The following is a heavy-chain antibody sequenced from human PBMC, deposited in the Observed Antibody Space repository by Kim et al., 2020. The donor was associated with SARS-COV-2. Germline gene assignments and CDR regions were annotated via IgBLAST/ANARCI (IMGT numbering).Heavy chain of an antibody. V-gene: IGHV1-69*04. Sequence: SVKVSCKASGGTFSSYAISWVRQAPGQGLEWMGRIIPILGIANYAQKFQGRVTITADKSTSTAYMELSSLRSEDTAVYYCARSGYYYDSSGYYCLEEFDYWGQGTLVTVSS. CDR2: IIPILGIA. J-gene: IGHJ4*02. CDR3: ARSGYYYDSSGYYCLEEFDY. CDR1: GGTFSSYA. D-gene: IGHD3-22*01.